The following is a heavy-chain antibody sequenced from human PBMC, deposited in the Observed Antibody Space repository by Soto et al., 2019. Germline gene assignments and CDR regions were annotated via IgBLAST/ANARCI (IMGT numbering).Heavy chain of an antibody. J-gene: IGHJ4*02. Sequence: EVQLVESGGGLVQPGGSLRLSCAASGFTFSSYSMNWVRQAPGKGLEWVSYISSSSSTIYYADSEKGRFTISRDNAKNLLYLQMNSLRDEDTAVYYCARDPGYSYGPPDYWGQGTLVTVSS. CDR3: ARDPGYSYGPPDY. D-gene: IGHD5-18*01. V-gene: IGHV3-48*02. CDR2: ISSSSSTI. CDR1: GFTFSSYS.